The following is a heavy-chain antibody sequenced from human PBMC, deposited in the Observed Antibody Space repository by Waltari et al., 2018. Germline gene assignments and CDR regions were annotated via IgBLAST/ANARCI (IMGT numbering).Heavy chain of an antibody. CDR2: IGTGDGNT. CDR3: ATDRYSGSDY. CDR1: GYTFTSYA. Sequence: QVQLVQSGAEVKKPGASAKLSCKASGYTFTSYAMHWVRQAPGQGLEWLGYIGTGDGNTAYAPKIQGRLTITADTSTDTAYMELSSLRSEDTAVYYCATDRYSGSDYWGQGTLVTVSS. J-gene: IGHJ4*02. D-gene: IGHD5-12*01. V-gene: IGHV1-3*04.